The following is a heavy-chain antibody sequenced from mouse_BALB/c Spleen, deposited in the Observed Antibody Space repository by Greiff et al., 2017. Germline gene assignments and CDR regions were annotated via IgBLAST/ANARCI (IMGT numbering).Heavy chain of an antibody. J-gene: IGHJ4*01. Sequence: VQGVESGAELVRPGTSVKVSCKASGYAFTNYLIEWVKQRPGQGLEWIGVINPGSGGTNYNEKFKGKATLTADKSSSTAYMQLSSLTSDDSAVYFCARGGYGNYVGAMDYWGQGTSVTVSS. CDR2: INPGSGGT. CDR1: GYAFTNYL. CDR3: ARGGYGNYVGAMDY. V-gene: IGHV1-54*01. D-gene: IGHD2-1*01.